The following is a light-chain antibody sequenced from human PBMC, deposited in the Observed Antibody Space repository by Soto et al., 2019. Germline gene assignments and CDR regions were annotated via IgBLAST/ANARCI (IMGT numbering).Light chain of an antibody. CDR1: QSIRNY. J-gene: IGKJ3*01. V-gene: IGKV1-39*01. CDR3: QQSYKIPFT. CDR2: AAS. Sequence: DIQMTQSPSSLSASVGDRVTITCRASQSIRNYLNWYQQKPGKAPNLLIYAASTLQSGVPSRFSGSGSGKDFTLTISSLQPEDFATYYCQQSYKIPFTFGPGPKVNIK.